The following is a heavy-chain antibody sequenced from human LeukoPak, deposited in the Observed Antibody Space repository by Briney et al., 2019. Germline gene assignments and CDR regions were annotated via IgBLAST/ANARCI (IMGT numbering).Heavy chain of an antibody. CDR3: ARAQSPYYYDSSGYPTEYFDY. CDR2: IIPIFGTA. Sequence: SVNVSCKASGGTFSSYAISWVRQAPGQGLEWMGGIIPIFGTANYAQKFQGRVTITADESTSTAYMELSSLRSEDTAVYYCARAQSPYYYDSSGYPTEYFDYWGQGTLVTVSS. D-gene: IGHD3-22*01. CDR1: GGTFSSYA. V-gene: IGHV1-69*01. J-gene: IGHJ4*02.